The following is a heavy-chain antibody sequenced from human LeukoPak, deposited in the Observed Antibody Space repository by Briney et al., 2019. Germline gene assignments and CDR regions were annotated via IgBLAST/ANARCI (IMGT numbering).Heavy chain of an antibody. V-gene: IGHV3-30-3*01. CDR1: GFIFSSYA. J-gene: IGHJ4*02. CDR3: ARELELHGAADY. Sequence: GRSLRLSCAASGFIFSSYAMHWVRQAPGKGLEWVAVISYDGTNTDYADSVKGRFTISRDNAKNSLYLQMNSLRAEDTAVYYCARELELHGAADYWGQGTLVTVSS. CDR2: ISYDGTNT. D-gene: IGHD1-7*01.